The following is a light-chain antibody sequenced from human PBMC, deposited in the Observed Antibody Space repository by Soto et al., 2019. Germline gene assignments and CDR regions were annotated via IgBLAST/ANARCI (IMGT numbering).Light chain of an antibody. CDR2: GAS. V-gene: IGKV3-20*01. CDR3: QQYGSSSWT. CDR1: QSVSSNY. Sequence: EIVLTQSPGTLSLSPGDRATLSCRASQSVSSNYLAWYQQQKPGQAPRLLIYGASNRATGVPDRFSGSGSGTDFTLAISRLEPEDFVVYYCQQYGSSSWTFGQGTKVDIK. J-gene: IGKJ1*01.